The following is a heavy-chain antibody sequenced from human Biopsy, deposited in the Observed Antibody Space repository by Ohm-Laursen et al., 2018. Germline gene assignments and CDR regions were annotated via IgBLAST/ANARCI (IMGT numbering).Heavy chain of an antibody. CDR1: GDSINNYY. Sequence: SETLSFTCPVSGDSINNYYWSWIRQPAGKGLEWNGRIYTSGRRNYNLSLESRFTMSVDTSKNQLSLNLRSLTAADTAVYYCARGTGRYYVYGAFDIWGQGTVVTVSS. CDR2: IYTSGRR. CDR3: ARGTGRYYVYGAFDI. J-gene: IGHJ3*02. D-gene: IGHD1-26*01. V-gene: IGHV4-4*07.